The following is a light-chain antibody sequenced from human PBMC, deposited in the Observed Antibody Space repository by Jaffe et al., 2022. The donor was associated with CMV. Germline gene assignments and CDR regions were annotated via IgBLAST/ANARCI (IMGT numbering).Light chain of an antibody. CDR2: KAS. CDR3: QQYSGSST. V-gene: IGKV1-5*03. J-gene: IGKJ2*01. CDR1: QSISYW. Sequence: DIQMTQSPSTLSASVGDRITITCRASQSISYWLAWYQQKPGQAPNLLIYKASTLQSGVPSRFSGSGSGTEFTLTISNLQPDDFATYYCQQYSGSSTFGQGTKLEIK.